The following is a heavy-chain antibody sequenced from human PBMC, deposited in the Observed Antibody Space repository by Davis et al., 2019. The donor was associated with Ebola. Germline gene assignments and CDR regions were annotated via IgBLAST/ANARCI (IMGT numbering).Heavy chain of an antibody. V-gene: IGHV4-4*02. CDR1: GGSISSSNW. Sequence: SETPSLTCAVSGGSISSSNWWSWVRQPPGKGLEWIGVIYHSGSTNYNPSLKSRVTISVDKSTNQFSLKLSSMTAADTAVDYCARDNGDPVFDYWGQGTLVTVSS. D-gene: IGHD4-17*01. J-gene: IGHJ4*02. CDR2: IYHSGST. CDR3: ARDNGDPVFDY.